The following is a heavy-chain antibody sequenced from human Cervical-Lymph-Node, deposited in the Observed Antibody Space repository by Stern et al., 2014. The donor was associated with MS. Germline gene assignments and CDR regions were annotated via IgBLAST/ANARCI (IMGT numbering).Heavy chain of an antibody. CDR3: ARYYGYYFDF. D-gene: IGHD3-3*01. CDR2: IYPDDSDT. J-gene: IGHJ4*02. V-gene: IGHV5-51*03. Sequence: EVQLVQSGVEVKKPGESLKISCKVSENIFSNFWIGWLRQMPGKGLEYVGIIYPDDSDTKYSPSFEGQVTISADKSINTAYLHWSSLKASDTAIYYCARYYGYYFDFWGQGTLVTVSS. CDR1: ENIFSNFW.